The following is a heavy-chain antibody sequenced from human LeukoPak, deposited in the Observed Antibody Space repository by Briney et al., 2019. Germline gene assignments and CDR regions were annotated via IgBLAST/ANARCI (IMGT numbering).Heavy chain of an antibody. V-gene: IGHV4-59*01. Sequence: WIGYIYYSGSTNYNPSLKSRVTISVDTSKNQFSLKLSSVAAADTAVYYCARTGYYYNGMDVWGQGTTVTVSS. CDR3: ARTGYYYNGMDV. J-gene: IGHJ6*02. CDR2: IYYSGST.